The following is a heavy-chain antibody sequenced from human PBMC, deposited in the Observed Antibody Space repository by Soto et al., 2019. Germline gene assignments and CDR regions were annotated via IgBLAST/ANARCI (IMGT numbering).Heavy chain of an antibody. J-gene: IGHJ3*01. D-gene: IGHD3-3*01. CDR1: GFTFSNAW. CDR3: TTEADDFWSGYHTV. Sequence: GGSLRLSCAASGFTFSNAWMNWVRQAPGKGLEWVGRIKSKTDGGTTDYAAPVKGRFTISRDDSKNTLYLQMNSLKTEDTAVYYCTTEADDFWSGYHTVWGQGTMVTVSS. V-gene: IGHV3-15*07. CDR2: IKSKTDGGTT.